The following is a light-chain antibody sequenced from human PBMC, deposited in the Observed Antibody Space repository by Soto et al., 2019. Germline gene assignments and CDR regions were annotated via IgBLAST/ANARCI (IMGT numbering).Light chain of an antibody. Sequence: DIQLTQSPSFLSASVGDRVTITCRANQGISSYLAWYQQKPGKAPKLLIYAASTLQSGVPSRFSGSGSGTEFTLTISSLQPEDFATDYCQQLNSYPLPFGGGTKVEIK. V-gene: IGKV1-9*01. J-gene: IGKJ4*01. CDR2: AAS. CDR3: QQLNSYPLP. CDR1: QGISSY.